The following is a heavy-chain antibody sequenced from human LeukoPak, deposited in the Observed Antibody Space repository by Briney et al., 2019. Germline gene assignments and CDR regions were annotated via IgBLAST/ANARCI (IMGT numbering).Heavy chain of an antibody. CDR2: IKSKTDGETT. CDR3: TTDLGTYYHGSQRLIPIDY. Sequence: GGSLRLSCVDSGFTFTNAWMSWVRQAPGKGLEWIGRIKSKTDGETTNYAEPVRGRFTIPRDDSKSAVYLQMNSLKIEDTAVYYCTTDLGTYYHGSQRLIPIDYWGQGTLVTVSS. CDR1: GFTFTNAW. V-gene: IGHV3-15*01. D-gene: IGHD3-10*01. J-gene: IGHJ4*02.